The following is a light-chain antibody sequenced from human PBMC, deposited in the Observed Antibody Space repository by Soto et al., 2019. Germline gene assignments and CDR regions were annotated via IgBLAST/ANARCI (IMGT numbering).Light chain of an antibody. CDR3: LQHNTYPWT. Sequence: DIQMTQSPSSLSASVGDRVTITCRASQAIRNDSGWYQQKPGKAPKRLIYAASSLDSEVPLRFSGSGSGTEFALTISSLQPEDFATYYCLQHNTYPWTFGQGTKVDIK. CDR1: QAIRND. J-gene: IGKJ1*01. V-gene: IGKV1-17*01. CDR2: AAS.